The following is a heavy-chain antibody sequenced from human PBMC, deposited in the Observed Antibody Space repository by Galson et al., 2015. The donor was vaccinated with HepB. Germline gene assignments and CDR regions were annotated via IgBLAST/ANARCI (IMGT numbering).Heavy chain of an antibody. CDR3: ARGLPGNDAFDV. CDR1: GYRFTSFG. V-gene: IGHV1-18*01. J-gene: IGHJ3*01. CDR2: ISPYNGNT. Sequence: SVKVSCKASGYRFTSFGVNWVRQAPGQGLEWMGWISPYNGNTNYAQNLQGRVTVTTDTSTSTVYMDLRSLTSDGTAVYYCARGLPGNDAFDVWGQGTMVTASS. D-gene: IGHD1-14*01.